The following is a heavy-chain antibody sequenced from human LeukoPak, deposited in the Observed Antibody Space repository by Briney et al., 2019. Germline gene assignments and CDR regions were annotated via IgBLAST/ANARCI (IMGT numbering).Heavy chain of an antibody. Sequence: GGSLRLSCAASGYTFSSYAMSWVRQAPGKGLEWVSAISASGGSTYYADSVKGRFTISRDNSKNTLYLQMNSLRAEDTAVYYCAKVIWFGELFFDYWGQGTLVTVSS. CDR2: ISASGGST. V-gene: IGHV3-23*01. CDR1: GYTFSSYA. CDR3: AKVIWFGELFFDY. J-gene: IGHJ4*02. D-gene: IGHD3-10*01.